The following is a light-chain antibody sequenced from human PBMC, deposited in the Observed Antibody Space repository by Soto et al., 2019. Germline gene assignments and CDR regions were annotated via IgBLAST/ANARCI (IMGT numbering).Light chain of an antibody. Sequence: EIVLTHSPGTLSLSPGERATLSCRASQSVSSSYLAWYQQKPGQAPGLLIYGASSSATGIPDRFSGSGSGTDLTLTISRLEPEDFAVYYCQQYGSSPWTFGQGTKVEIK. CDR1: QSVSSSY. V-gene: IGKV3-20*01. CDR2: GAS. J-gene: IGKJ1*01. CDR3: QQYGSSPWT.